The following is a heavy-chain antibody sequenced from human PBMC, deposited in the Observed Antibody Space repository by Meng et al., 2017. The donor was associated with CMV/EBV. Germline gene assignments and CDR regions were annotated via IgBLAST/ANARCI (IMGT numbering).Heavy chain of an antibody. D-gene: IGHD3-22*01. CDR2: INHSGST. J-gene: IGHJ5*02. V-gene: IGHV4-34*01. Sequence: SFSGSYWSWIRQPPGKGLEWIGEINHSGSTNYNPSLTSRVTISVDTSKNQFSLKLSSVTAADTAVYYCARGERNYDSSGYTTNWFDPWGQGTLVTVSS. CDR3: ARGERNYDSSGYTTNWFDP. CDR1: SFSGSY.